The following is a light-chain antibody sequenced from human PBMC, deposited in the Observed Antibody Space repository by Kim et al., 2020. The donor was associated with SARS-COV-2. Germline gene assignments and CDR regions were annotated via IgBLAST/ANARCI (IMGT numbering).Light chain of an antibody. CDR3: QQYHHWLPLT. J-gene: IGKJ4*01. V-gene: IGKV3-15*01. Sequence: IVLTQSPDTLSVSPGESATLSCRASQSVSKNLAWYQQRPGQAPRLLIDGAFTRATGVPARFSGSGSGTAFTLTISSLKSEDSAIYYCQQYHHWLPLTFGGGTKVDIK. CDR1: QSVSKN. CDR2: GAF.